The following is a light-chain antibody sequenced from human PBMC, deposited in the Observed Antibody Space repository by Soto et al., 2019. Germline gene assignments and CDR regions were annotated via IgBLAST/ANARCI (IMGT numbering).Light chain of an antibody. CDR1: QSVTKNN. J-gene: IGKJ5*01. CDR2: GAS. Sequence: EIVLTQSPGTLSSSPGERPTLSCRPSQSVTKNNLNWYQQKPGQAPXLXXYGASIRATGIPDRFSGSGCETDFTLTISRLEPEDFALYYCQQYGSSAPITFGQGTRLEIK. CDR3: QQYGSSAPIT. V-gene: IGKV3-20*01.